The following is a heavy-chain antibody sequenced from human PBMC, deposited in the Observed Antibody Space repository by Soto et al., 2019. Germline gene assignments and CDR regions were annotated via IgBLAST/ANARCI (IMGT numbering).Heavy chain of an antibody. CDR3: ARGHGGATIQYYFDY. V-gene: IGHV3-30-3*01. CDR1: GCTFSGYA. J-gene: IGHJ4*02. CDR2: ITHDGSTK. Sequence: GGSLRLSCAASGCTFSGYAMHWIRQAPGKGLEWVAVITHDGSTKYYADPVKGRSTTSSDNTKNTPYLQMTSLRAEDTAVYYCARGHGGATIQYYFDYWGQGTLVTVSS. D-gene: IGHD1-26*01.